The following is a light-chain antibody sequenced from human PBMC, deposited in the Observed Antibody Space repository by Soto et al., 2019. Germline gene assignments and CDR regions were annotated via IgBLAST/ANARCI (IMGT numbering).Light chain of an antibody. J-gene: IGLJ1*01. CDR3: AAWDDSRSGYV. Sequence: QSVLTQPPSASGTPGPRVTIACSGSSSNIGPNTVNWYQQVPGTSPKLIIFGNTQRPSGVPDRFSGSKSGPSASLAISGLQSEDEADYYCAAWDDSRSGYVFGTGTKLTVL. CDR1: SSNIGPNT. V-gene: IGLV1-44*01. CDR2: GNT.